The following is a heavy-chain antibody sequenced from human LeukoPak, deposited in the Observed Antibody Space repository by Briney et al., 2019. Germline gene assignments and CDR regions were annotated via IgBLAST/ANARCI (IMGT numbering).Heavy chain of an antibody. Sequence: GGSLRLSCAASGFTFSSYSMNWVRQAPGKGLEWVSSISSSSSYIYYADSVKGRFTISRDNAKDSLYLQMNSLRAEDTAVYYCARDLAVTTGIGYWGQGTLVTVSS. CDR3: ARDLAVTTGIGY. D-gene: IGHD4-17*01. V-gene: IGHV3-21*01. J-gene: IGHJ4*02. CDR2: ISSSSSYI. CDR1: GFTFSSYS.